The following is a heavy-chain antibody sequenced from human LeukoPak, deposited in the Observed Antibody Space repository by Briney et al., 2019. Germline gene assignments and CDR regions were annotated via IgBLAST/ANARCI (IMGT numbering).Heavy chain of an antibody. J-gene: IGHJ4*02. CDR3: ARGSRTTVLDY. CDR1: GYTFTSYG. V-gene: IGHV1-18*01. CDR2: ISAYSGNT. D-gene: IGHD4-17*01. Sequence: ASVKVSCKTSGYTFTSYGITWVRQAAGQGLEWMGWISAYSGNTNSAQKFQDRVTMTTDTSTSTAYMGLRSLTSDDTAMYYCARGSRTTVLDYWGQGTLLTVSS.